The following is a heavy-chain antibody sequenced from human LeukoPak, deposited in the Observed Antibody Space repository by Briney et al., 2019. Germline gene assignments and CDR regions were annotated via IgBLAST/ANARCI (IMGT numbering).Heavy chain of an antibody. J-gene: IGHJ4*02. D-gene: IGHD3-10*01. CDR1: GGSISSYY. CDR3: ARDNYYGSGSYYNVGLDY. Sequence: PSETLSLTCTVSGGSISSYYWSWIRQPPGKGLERIGYIYYSGSTNYNPSLKSRVTISVDTSKNQFSLKLSSVTAADTAVYYCARDNYYGSGSYYNVGLDYWGQGTLVTVSS. V-gene: IGHV4-59*01. CDR2: IYYSGST.